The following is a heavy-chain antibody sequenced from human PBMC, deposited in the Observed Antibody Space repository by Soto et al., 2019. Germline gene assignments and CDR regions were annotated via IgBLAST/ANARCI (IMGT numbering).Heavy chain of an antibody. D-gene: IGHD5-12*01. CDR2: ISGRGDRT. Sequence: EVQLSESGGGLVQPGGSLRLSCAASVFTFSTSVISWVRQAPGKGLQWVSSISGRGDRTNYADSVKGRFTVSRDNSKNTLFLDMNAVTADDTALYYCTWSLVARDAFDEWGQGTMVIVSS. V-gene: IGHV3-23*01. CDR3: TWSLVARDAFDE. CDR1: VFTFSTSV. J-gene: IGHJ3*01.